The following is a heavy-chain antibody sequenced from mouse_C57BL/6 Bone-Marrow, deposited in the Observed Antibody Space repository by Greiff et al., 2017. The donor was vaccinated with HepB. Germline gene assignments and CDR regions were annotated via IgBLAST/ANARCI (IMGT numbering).Heavy chain of an antibody. V-gene: IGHV2-5*01. D-gene: IGHD2-1*01. Sequence: VKVVESGPGLVQPSQSLSITCTVSGFSLTSYGVHWVRQSPGKGLEWLGVIWRGGSTDYNAAFMSRLSITKDNSKSQVFFKMNSLQADDTAIYYCAIYGNSLYAMDYWGQGTSVTVSS. J-gene: IGHJ4*01. CDR2: IWRGGST. CDR1: GFSLTSYG. CDR3: AIYGNSLYAMDY.